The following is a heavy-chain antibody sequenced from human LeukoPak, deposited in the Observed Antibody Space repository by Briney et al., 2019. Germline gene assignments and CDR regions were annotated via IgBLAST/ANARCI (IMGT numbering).Heavy chain of an antibody. Sequence: SETLSLTCTVSGGSISSYYWSWIRQPPGKGLEWIGYIYYSGSTNSNPSLKSRVTISVDTSKNQFSLKLSSVTAADTAVYYCARDYAGMGYFDYWGQGSLVTVSS. CDR3: ARDYAGMGYFDY. CDR2: IYYSGST. D-gene: IGHD3-16*01. V-gene: IGHV4-59*01. J-gene: IGHJ4*02. CDR1: GGSISSYY.